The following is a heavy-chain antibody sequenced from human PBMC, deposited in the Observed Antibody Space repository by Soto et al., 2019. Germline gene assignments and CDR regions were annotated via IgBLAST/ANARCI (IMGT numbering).Heavy chain of an antibody. V-gene: IGHV3-23*01. CDR3: AKGSLTTAY. CDR1: GFTFSSVA. CDR2: ISGSGDST. Sequence: GGSLRLSCAGSGFTFSSVAMTWVRQAPGKGLEWVSSISGSGDSTYYADSVKGRFTISRDNSKNTLYLQMNSLRAEDTAVYYCAKGSLTTAYWGQGTLVTVSS. J-gene: IGHJ4*02.